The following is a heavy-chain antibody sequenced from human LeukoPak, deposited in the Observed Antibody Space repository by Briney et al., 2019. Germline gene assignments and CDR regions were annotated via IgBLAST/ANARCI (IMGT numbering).Heavy chain of an antibody. Sequence: GGSLRLSCAASGFTFRSYSMNWVRQAPGKGLEWVSSISSSSSYIYYADSVKGRFTISRENAESSLYLQMNSLRAEDTAVYYCARGGIQVSGIDEFDYWGQGTLVTVSS. V-gene: IGHV3-21*01. CDR3: ARGGIQVSGIDEFDY. CDR1: GFTFRSYS. D-gene: IGHD6-19*01. CDR2: ISSSSSYI. J-gene: IGHJ4*02.